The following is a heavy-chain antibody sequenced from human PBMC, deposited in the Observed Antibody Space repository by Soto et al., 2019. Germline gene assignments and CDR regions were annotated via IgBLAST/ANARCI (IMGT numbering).Heavy chain of an antibody. D-gene: IGHD7-27*01. CDR2: MNPNSGNT. J-gene: IGHJ4*02. Sequence: QVQLVQSGAEVEKPGASVKVSCKAAGYTFTNFDINWMRLATGQGFEWMGWMNPNSGNTGYAQKFQGRVTLTRDTSISTAFMELSDLTSEDTAVYYCARGPRNWGVDYWGQGTLVTVSS. CDR1: GYTFTNFD. CDR3: ARGPRNWGVDY. V-gene: IGHV1-8*01.